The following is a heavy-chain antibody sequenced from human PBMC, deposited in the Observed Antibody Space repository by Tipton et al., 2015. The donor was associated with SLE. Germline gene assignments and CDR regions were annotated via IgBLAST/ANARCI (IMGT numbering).Heavy chain of an antibody. CDR1: GGSISSSSYY. D-gene: IGHD3-10*01. CDR2: IYYSGST. Sequence: TLSLTCTVSGGSISSSSYYWSWIRQPPGKGLEWIGYIYYSGSTNYNPSLKSRVTISVDTSKNQFSLKLSSVTAADTAVYYCAREGRYGSGSYYLDIWGQGTTVTVSS. V-gene: IGHV4-61*01. J-gene: IGHJ3*02. CDR3: AREGRYGSGSYYLDI.